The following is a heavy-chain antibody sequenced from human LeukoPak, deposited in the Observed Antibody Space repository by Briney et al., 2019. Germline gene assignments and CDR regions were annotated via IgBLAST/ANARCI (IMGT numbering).Heavy chain of an antibody. CDR2: IYYSGST. J-gene: IGHJ4*02. D-gene: IGHD6-19*01. V-gene: IGHV4-30-4*08. CDR3: ARVNSSGWRKGGPDY. Sequence: KPSQTLSLTCTVSGGSISSGDYYWSWIRQPPGKGLEWIGYIYYSGSTYYNLSLKSRVTISVDTSKNQFSLKLSSVTAADTAVYYCARVNSSGWRKGGPDYWGQGTLVTVSS. CDR1: GGSISSGDYY.